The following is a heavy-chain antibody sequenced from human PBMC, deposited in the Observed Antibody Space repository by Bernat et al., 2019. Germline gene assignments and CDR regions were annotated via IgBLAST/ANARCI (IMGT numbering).Heavy chain of an antibody. CDR2: IYYSGST. D-gene: IGHD2-15*01. CDR3: AREGPLGYCSGGSCYHDAFDI. J-gene: IGHJ3*02. CDR1: GGSISSGGYY. Sequence: QVQLQELGPGLVKPSQTLSLTCTVSGGSISSGGYYWSWIRQHPGKGLEWIGYIYYSGSTYYNPSLKSRVTISVDTSKNQFSLKLSSVTAADTAVYYCAREGPLGYCSGGSCYHDAFDIWGQGTMVTVSS. V-gene: IGHV4-31*03.